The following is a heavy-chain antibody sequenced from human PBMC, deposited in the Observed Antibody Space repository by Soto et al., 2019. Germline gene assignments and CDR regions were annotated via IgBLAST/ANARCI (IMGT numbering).Heavy chain of an antibody. CDR1: GFTFSTST. J-gene: IGHJ4*02. CDR2: ISGSSSYI. V-gene: IGHV3-21*01. CDR3: AREDYYDSSGPPDY. D-gene: IGHD3-22*01. Sequence: PGGSLRLSCAASGFTFSTSTLNWVRQAPGKGLEWVSSISGSSSYIYYADSVKGRFTISRDNAKNSLSLQMNSLRAEDTAVYYCAREDYYDSSGPPDYWGQGTLVTVSS.